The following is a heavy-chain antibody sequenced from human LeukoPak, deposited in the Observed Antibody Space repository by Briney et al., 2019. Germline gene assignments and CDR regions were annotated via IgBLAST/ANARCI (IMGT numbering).Heavy chain of an antibody. Sequence: ASVKVSCKASGYTFTGYYMHWVRQAPGQGLEWMGWINPNSGGTNYAQKFQGRVTMTRDTSISTAYMELSRLRSDDTAVYYCARELAYYDSSAFDIWGQGTMVTVSS. D-gene: IGHD3-22*01. CDR1: GYTFTGYY. CDR3: ARELAYYDSSAFDI. J-gene: IGHJ3*02. V-gene: IGHV1-2*02. CDR2: INPNSGGT.